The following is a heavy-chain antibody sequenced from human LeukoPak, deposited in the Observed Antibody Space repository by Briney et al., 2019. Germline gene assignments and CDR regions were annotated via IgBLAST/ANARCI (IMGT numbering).Heavy chain of an antibody. CDR3: ARVPAAINPYFDY. D-gene: IGHD2-2*01. CDR1: GYTFTGYY. V-gene: IGHV1-2*02. CDR2: INPNSGGT. J-gene: IGHJ4*02. Sequence: GASVKVSCKASGYTFTGYYMHWVRQAPGQGLEWMGWINPNSGGTNYAQKFQGRVTMTRDTSISTAYMELSRLRSDDTAVYYCARVPAAINPYFDYWGQGTLVTVSS.